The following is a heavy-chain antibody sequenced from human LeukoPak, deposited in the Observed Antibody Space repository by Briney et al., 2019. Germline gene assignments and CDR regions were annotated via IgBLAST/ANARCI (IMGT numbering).Heavy chain of an antibody. V-gene: IGHV1-46*01. Sequence: ASVKVSCKASGYTFTNYYMHWVRLAPGQGLEWMGVINCNGGSTRYAQKFQGRVSMTSDISTSTVYMELSSLRSEDTAVYYCARDGYKGLGFDHWGQGTLVTVSS. CDR1: GYTFTNYY. CDR3: ARDGYKGLGFDH. D-gene: IGHD5-24*01. CDR2: INCNGGST. J-gene: IGHJ4*02.